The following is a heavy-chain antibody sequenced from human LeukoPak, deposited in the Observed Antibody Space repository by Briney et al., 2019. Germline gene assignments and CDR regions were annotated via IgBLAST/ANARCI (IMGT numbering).Heavy chain of an antibody. CDR3: ARARGCGGDCYSVEFDY. CDR1: GYSISSGYY. CDR2: IYHSGST. Sequence: SETLSLTCAVSGYSISSGYYWGWIRQPPGKGLEWIGSIYHSGSTYYNPSLKSRVTISVDTSKNQFSLKLSSVTAADTAVYYCARARGCGGDCYSVEFDYWGQGTLVTVSS. D-gene: IGHD2-21*01. J-gene: IGHJ4*02. V-gene: IGHV4-38-2*01.